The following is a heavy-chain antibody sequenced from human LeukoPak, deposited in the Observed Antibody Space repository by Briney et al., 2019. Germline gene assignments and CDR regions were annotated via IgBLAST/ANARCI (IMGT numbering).Heavy chain of an antibody. CDR3: ARPRGSCSGGSCYYYYFDY. Sequence: PSETLSLTCAVSGYSISSGYYWGWIRPPPGKGLEWIGSIYHSGSTYYNPSLKSRVTISVDTSKTQFSLKLSSVTAADTAVYYCARPRGSCSGGSCYYYYFDYWGQGTLVTVSS. V-gene: IGHV4-38-2*01. J-gene: IGHJ4*02. CDR1: GYSISSGYY. D-gene: IGHD2-15*01. CDR2: IYHSGST.